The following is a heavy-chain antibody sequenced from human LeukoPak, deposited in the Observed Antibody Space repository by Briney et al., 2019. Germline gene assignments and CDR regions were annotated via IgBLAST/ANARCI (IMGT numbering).Heavy chain of an antibody. V-gene: IGHV3-21*01. J-gene: IGHJ6*03. CDR3: ARGSPDYYYMDV. Sequence: GGSLRLSCAASGFTFSNYSMNWVRQAPGKGLEWVSSISSSSSYIYYADSVKGRFTISRDNAKNSLYLQMNSLRAEDTAVYYCARGSPDYYYMDVWGKGTTVTVSS. CDR1: GFTFSNYS. CDR2: ISSSSSYI. D-gene: IGHD3-10*01.